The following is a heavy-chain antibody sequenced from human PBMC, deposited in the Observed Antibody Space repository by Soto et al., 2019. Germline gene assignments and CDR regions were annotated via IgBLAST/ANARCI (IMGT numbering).Heavy chain of an antibody. J-gene: IGHJ6*02. D-gene: IGHD6-13*01. CDR3: ARDKFDIGYSSSWFEGYYYGMDV. Sequence: QVQLVQSGAEVKKPGASVKVSCKASGYTFTSYGISWVRQAPGQGLERMGWISAYNGNTNYAQKLQGRVTMTTDTSTSTAYMELRSLRSDDTAVYYCARDKFDIGYSSSWFEGYYYGMDVWGQGTTVTVSS. CDR1: GYTFTSYG. CDR2: ISAYNGNT. V-gene: IGHV1-18*01.